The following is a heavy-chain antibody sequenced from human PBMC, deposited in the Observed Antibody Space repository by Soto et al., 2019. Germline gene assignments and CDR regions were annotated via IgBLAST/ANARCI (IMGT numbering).Heavy chain of an antibody. Sequence: PWASVKVSCKASGGTFSSYAISWVRQAPGQGLEWMGGIIPIFGTANYAQKFQGRVTITSDESTSTAYMELSSLRSEDTAVYYCARVGPDDYSNKAQDYYYYGMDVWGQGTTVTVSS. J-gene: IGHJ6*02. V-gene: IGHV1-69*13. CDR1: GGTFSSYA. D-gene: IGHD4-4*01. CDR3: ARVGPDDYSNKAQDYYYYGMDV. CDR2: IIPIFGTA.